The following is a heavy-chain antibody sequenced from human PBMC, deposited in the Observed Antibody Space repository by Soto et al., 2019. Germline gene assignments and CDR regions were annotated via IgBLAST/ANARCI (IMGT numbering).Heavy chain of an antibody. D-gene: IGHD3-22*01. CDR3: ARVNGEYYYDIRGYPLVEAFEI. J-gene: IGHJ3*02. CDR1: GYTFTSYG. CDR2: VSAYNGNT. V-gene: IGHV1-18*01. Sequence: QVQLVQSGAEVKKPGASVKVSCKASGYTFTSYGISWVRQAPGQGLEWMGWVSAYNGNTNYVQKFQGRVTMTTDTSTSPAYMDLRSLKSADTAVFYCARVNGEYYYDIRGYPLVEAFEIWCQGTMVTVSS.